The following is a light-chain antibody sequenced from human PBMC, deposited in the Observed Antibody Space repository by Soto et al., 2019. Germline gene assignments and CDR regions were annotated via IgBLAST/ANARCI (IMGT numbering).Light chain of an antibody. CDR2: EVS. J-gene: IGLJ2*01. CDR3: SSYGGSNKVV. Sequence: QSALTQPPSASGSPGQSVTISCTGTSSDVGGHNYVSWYQQHPGKAPKLMIYEVSKRPSGVPDRFSGSKSGNTASLTVSGLQAEDEADYHCSSYGGSNKVVFGGGTKLTVL. V-gene: IGLV2-8*01. CDR1: SSDVGGHNY.